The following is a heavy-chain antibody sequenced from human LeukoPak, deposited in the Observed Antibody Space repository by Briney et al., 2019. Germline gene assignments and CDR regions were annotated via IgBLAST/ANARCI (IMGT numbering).Heavy chain of an antibody. D-gene: IGHD2-15*01. CDR3: AGCSGGSCYREGGFDY. CDR2: ISYDGSNK. CDR1: GFTFSSYG. Sequence: GGSLRLSCAASGFTFSSYGMHWVRQAPGKGLEWVAVISYDGSNKYYADSVKGRFTISRDNSKNTLYLQMNSLRAEDTAVYYYAGCSGGSCYREGGFDYWGQGTLVTVSS. J-gene: IGHJ4*02. V-gene: IGHV3-30*03.